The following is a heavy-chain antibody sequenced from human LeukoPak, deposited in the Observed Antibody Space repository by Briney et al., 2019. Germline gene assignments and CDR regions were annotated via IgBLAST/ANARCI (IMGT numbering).Heavy chain of an antibody. CDR2: ISPPSPYI. Sequence: GGSLRLSCAAFGLTFSSYSMNWVRQAPGKGLEWVSSISPPSPYIDYADSVKGRFTISRDNAKNSLYLQMNSLRAEDTAVYYCTIHMYDGYEGSSDTTMTRSPWGQGTLVIVSS. D-gene: IGHD5-18*01. CDR3: TIHMYDGYEGSSDTTMTRSP. V-gene: IGHV3-21*01. J-gene: IGHJ5*02. CDR1: GLTFSSYS.